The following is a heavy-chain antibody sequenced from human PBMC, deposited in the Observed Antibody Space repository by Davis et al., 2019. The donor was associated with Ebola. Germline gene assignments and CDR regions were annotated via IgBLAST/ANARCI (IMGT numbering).Heavy chain of an antibody. CDR3: ARDRAEFPNWLDP. CDR2: INPNSGGT. Sequence: ASVKVSCKASGYTFTSYYMHWVRQAPGQGLEWMGRINPNSGGTNYAQKFQGRVTMTRATSISTAYMDLGRLRYDDTAMYYCARDRAEFPNWLDPWGQGTLVTVSS. J-gene: IGHJ5*02. CDR1: GYTFTSYY. V-gene: IGHV1-2*06.